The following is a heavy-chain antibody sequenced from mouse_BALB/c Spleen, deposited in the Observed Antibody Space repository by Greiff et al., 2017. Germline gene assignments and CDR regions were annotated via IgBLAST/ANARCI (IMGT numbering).Heavy chain of an antibody. J-gene: IGHJ3*01. Sequence: DVMLVESGGGLVQPGGSRKLSCAASGFTFSSFGMHWVRQAPEKGLEWVAYISSGSSNIYYADTVKGRFTISRDNPKNTLFLQMTSLRSEDTAMYYCASMAYWGQGTLVTVSA. CDR2: ISSGSSNI. V-gene: IGHV5-17*02. CDR1: GFTFSSFG. CDR3: ASMAY.